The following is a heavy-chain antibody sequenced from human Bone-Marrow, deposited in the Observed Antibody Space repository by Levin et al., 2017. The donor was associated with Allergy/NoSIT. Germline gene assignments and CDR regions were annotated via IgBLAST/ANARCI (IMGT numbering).Heavy chain of an antibody. D-gene: IGHD6-13*01. V-gene: IGHV6-1*01. J-gene: IGHJ4*02. CDR1: GDSVSSDSVA. CDR3: ARDGGLTAAGTRFDY. Sequence: LRLSCAISGDSVSSDSVAWNWIRQSPSRGLEWLGRTYYKSKWYNDYAVSVKSRITINPDTSNNQFSLQLNSVTPEDTAMYYCARDGGLTAAGTRFDYWGQGTLVTVSS. CDR2: TYYKSKWYN.